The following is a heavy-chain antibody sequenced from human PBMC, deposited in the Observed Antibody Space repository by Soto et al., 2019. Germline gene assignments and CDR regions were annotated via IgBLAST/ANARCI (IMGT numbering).Heavy chain of an antibody. V-gene: IGHV3-13*05. J-gene: IGHJ6*02. CDR1: GFTFSSYD. CDR2: IGTAGDP. Sequence: PGGSLRLSCAASGFTFSSYDMHWVRQATGKGLEWVSAIGTAGDPYYPGSVKGRFTISRENAKNSLYLQMNSLRAGDTAVYYCARGMGGSYGGYYYYYGMDVWDQGTTVTVSS. CDR3: ARGMGGSYGGYYYYYGMDV. D-gene: IGHD1-26*01.